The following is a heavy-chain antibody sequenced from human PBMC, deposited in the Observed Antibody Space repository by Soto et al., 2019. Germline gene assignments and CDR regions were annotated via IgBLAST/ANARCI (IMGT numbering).Heavy chain of an antibody. V-gene: IGHV1-69*06. CDR3: ARSGPGGYIDY. CDR2: IIPIFGTA. D-gene: IGHD3-16*02. CDR1: GYTFSSYA. J-gene: IGHJ4*02. Sequence: SLKVYCKASGYTFSSYAISWVRQTTGQGLEWMGGIIPIFGTANYAQKFQGRVTITADTSKNQFSLQLNSLTPDDTAVYYCARSGPGGYIDYWGQGTLVTVSS.